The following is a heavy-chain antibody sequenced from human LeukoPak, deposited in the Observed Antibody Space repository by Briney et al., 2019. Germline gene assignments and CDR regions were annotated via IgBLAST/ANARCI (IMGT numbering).Heavy chain of an antibody. CDR1: GGSISSGSYY. Sequence: SETLSLACTVSGGSISSGSYYWSWIRQPAGKGLEWIGRIYTSGSTNYNPSLKSRVTISGDTSKNQFSLRLSSVTAADTAVYYCARASYSYDINGWVPFDYWGQGTLVTVSS. V-gene: IGHV4-61*02. D-gene: IGHD3-22*01. CDR3: ARASYSYDINGWVPFDY. J-gene: IGHJ4*02. CDR2: IYTSGST.